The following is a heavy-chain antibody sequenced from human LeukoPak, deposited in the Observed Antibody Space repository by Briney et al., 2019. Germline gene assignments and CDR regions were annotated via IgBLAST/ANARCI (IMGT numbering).Heavy chain of an antibody. CDR3: ARALEWLLSGTYYMDV. D-gene: IGHD3-3*01. V-gene: IGHV1-46*01. CDR2: INPSGGST. Sequence: ASVKVSCKASGYTFTSYYMHWVRQAPGQGLEWMGIINPSGGSTSYAQKFQGRVTMTRDTSTSTVYMELSSLRSEDTAVYYCARALEWLLSGTYYMDVWGKGTTVTVSS. CDR1: GYTFTSYY. J-gene: IGHJ6*03.